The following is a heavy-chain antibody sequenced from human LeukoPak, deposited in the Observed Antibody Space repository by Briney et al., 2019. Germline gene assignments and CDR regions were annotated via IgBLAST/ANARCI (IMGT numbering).Heavy chain of an antibody. CDR2: IYTSGST. Sequence: SETLSLTCTVSGGSISSYYWSWIRQPAGKGLEWIGRIYTSGSTNYNPSLKSRVTMSVDTSKNQFSLKLSSVTAADTAVYYCAKGLRFLEWPYAVSFGMDVGGQGTTVTVSS. CDR3: AKGLRFLEWPYAVSFGMDV. V-gene: IGHV4-4*07. D-gene: IGHD3-3*01. CDR1: GGSISSYY. J-gene: IGHJ6*02.